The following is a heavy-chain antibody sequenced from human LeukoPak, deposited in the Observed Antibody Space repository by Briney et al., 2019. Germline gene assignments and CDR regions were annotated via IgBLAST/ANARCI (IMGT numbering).Heavy chain of an antibody. CDR1: GGSISSGDYY. CDR3: AMIQNYDFWSGYQLRGYNWFDP. Sequence: SETLSLTCTVSGGSISSGDYYWSWIRQPPGKGLEWIGYIYYSGSTNYNPSLKSRVTISVDTSKNQFSLKLSSVTAADTAVYYCAMIQNYDFWSGYQLRGYNWFDPWGQGTLVTVSS. V-gene: IGHV4-61*08. CDR2: IYYSGST. D-gene: IGHD3-3*01. J-gene: IGHJ5*02.